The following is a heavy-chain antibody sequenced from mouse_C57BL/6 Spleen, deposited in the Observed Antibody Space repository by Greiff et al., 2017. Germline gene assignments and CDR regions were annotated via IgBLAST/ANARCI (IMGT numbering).Heavy chain of an antibody. CDR3: ARINYDYGGAWYYAIDY. Sequence: EVKLEQSGAGLVKPGGSLKLSCAASGFTFSDYGMHWVRQTPEKGLEWVAYIGSGSGTIYYADTVKGPFTISTDTANNTLFLQMTSLRSEDTAMYYCARINYDYGGAWYYAIDYWGQGTSVTVSS. J-gene: IGHJ4*01. V-gene: IGHV5-17*01. D-gene: IGHD2-4*01. CDR1: GFTFSDYG. CDR2: IGSGSGTI.